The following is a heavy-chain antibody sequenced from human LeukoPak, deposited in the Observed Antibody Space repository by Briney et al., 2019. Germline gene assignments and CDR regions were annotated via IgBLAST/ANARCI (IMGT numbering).Heavy chain of an antibody. CDR3: ARTYYYDSSGYYYYYYYGMDV. D-gene: IGHD3-22*01. CDR2: INPNSGGT. Sequence: VASVKVSCKASGYTFTGYDMHWVRQAPGQGLEWMGWINPNSGGTNYAQKFQGRVTMTRDTSISTAYMELSRLRSDDTAVYYCARTYYYDSSGYYYYYYYGMDVWGQGTTVTVSS. CDR1: GYTFTGYD. J-gene: IGHJ6*02. V-gene: IGHV1-2*02.